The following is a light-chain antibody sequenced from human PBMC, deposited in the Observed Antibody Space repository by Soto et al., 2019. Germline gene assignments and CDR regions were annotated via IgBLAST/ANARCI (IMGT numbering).Light chain of an antibody. CDR3: QQYNVHSPWT. CDR1: QSVSTW. CDR2: KAS. J-gene: IGKJ1*01. Sequence: DIQMTQSPSTLSASVGDRVTITCRASQSVSTWLAWYQQKPGKAPHLLIFKASTLESGVPSRFSGSGSGTEFTLTMTSLQPDDFATYYCQQYNVHSPWTFGQGTKVEIK. V-gene: IGKV1-5*03.